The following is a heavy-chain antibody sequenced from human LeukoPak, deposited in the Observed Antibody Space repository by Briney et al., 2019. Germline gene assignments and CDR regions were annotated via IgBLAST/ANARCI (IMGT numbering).Heavy chain of an antibody. V-gene: IGHV3-53*01. CDR1: GFTVSSNY. Sequence: GGSLRLSCAASGFTVSSNYMSWVRQAPGKGLEWVSVIYSGGSTYYADSVKGRFTISRDNSKNTLYLQMNSLRAEDTAVYYCAKDAGSRGWELLLGGSYYYYYYMDVWGKGTTVTVSS. J-gene: IGHJ6*03. CDR2: IYSGGST. D-gene: IGHD1-26*01. CDR3: AKDAGSRGWELLLGGSYYYYYYMDV.